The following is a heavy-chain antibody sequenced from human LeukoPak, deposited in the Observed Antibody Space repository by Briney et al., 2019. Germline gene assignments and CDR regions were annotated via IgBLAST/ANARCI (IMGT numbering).Heavy chain of an antibody. CDR2: IYPGDFDT. Sequence: GESLKISCKGSGYSFTSYWIGWVRQMPGKGLEWMGIIYPGDFDTRYSPSFQGQVTISADKSISTAYLQWSSLKASDTAMYYCARHPYSSGWYLDPWGQGTLVTVSS. CDR3: ARHPYSSGWYLDP. CDR1: GYSFTSYW. D-gene: IGHD6-19*01. J-gene: IGHJ5*02. V-gene: IGHV5-51*01.